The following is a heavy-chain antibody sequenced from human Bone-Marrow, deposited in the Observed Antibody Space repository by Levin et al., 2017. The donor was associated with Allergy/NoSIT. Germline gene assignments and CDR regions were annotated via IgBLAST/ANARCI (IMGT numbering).Heavy chain of an antibody. J-gene: IGHJ4*02. CDR3: ASIQSAFSTAFDF. Sequence: GESLKISCVVSGFTFRDYSMLWVRRAPGKGLDWVALISPGGDEFYADSVKGRFTISSDNSQDTLYLQLSGLRSEDTAIYYSASIQSAFSTAFDFWGQGSRVAVSS. CDR2: ISPGGDE. D-gene: IGHD4-11*01. V-gene: IGHV3-30*03. CDR1: GFTFRDYS.